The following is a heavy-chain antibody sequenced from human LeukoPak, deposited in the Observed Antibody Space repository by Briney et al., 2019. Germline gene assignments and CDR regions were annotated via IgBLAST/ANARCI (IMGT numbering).Heavy chain of an antibody. D-gene: IGHD3-9*01. V-gene: IGHV3-23*01. CDR2: IGGSGPRT. J-gene: IGHJ4*02. CDR1: TLIYSGYA. CDR3: TTWIYDILTGGLFDY. Sequence: GGSLRLSCAASTLIYSGYAMMWVRQAPGKGLEWVSTIGGSGPRTYYTDSVRGRFTISRDTSDNTLFLQMNSLRADDTAVYYCTTWIYDILTGGLFDYWGQGTLVTVSS.